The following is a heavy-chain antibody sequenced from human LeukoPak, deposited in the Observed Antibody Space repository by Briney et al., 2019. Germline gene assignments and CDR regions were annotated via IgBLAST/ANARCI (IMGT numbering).Heavy chain of an antibody. D-gene: IGHD3-10*01. CDR3: AGITMVRGVFDY. Sequence: TSQTLSLTCAVSGGSISSGGYSWSWIRQPPGKGLEWIGYIYHSGSTYYNPSLKSRVTISVDRSKNQFSLKLSSVTAADTAVYYCAGITMVRGVFDYWGQGTLVTVSS. V-gene: IGHV4-30-2*01. J-gene: IGHJ4*02. CDR1: GGSISSGGYS. CDR2: IYHSGST.